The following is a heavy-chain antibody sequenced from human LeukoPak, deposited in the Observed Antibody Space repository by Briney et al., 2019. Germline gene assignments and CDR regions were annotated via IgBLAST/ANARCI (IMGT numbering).Heavy chain of an antibody. D-gene: IGHD1-26*01. Sequence: NPSETLSLTCTVSGGSISSSSYYWGWIRQPPGKGLEWIGSIYYSGSTYYNPSLKSRVTISVDTSKNQFSLKLSSVTAADTAVYYCARDRRELRNYFDYWGQGTLVTVSS. CDR1: GGSISSSSYY. J-gene: IGHJ4*02. V-gene: IGHV4-39*07. CDR2: IYYSGST. CDR3: ARDRRELRNYFDY.